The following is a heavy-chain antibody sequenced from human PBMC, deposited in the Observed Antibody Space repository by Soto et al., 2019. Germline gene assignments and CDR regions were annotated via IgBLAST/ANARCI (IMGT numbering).Heavy chain of an antibody. V-gene: IGHV4-59*08. D-gene: IGHD4-17*01. CDR3: ARLYGDYGY. J-gene: IGHJ4*02. Sequence: PSETLSLTCTVSGGSISSYYWSWIRQPPGKGLEWIGYIYYSGSTNYNPSLKSRVTISVDTSKNQFSLKLSSVTAADTAVYYCARLYGDYGYWGQGTLVTVSS. CDR2: IYYSGST. CDR1: GGSISSYY.